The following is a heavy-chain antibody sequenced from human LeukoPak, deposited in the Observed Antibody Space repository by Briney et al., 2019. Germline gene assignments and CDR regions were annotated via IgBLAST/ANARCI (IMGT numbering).Heavy chain of an antibody. D-gene: IGHD6-19*01. J-gene: IGHJ4*02. Sequence: PSETLSLTCAVYGGSFSGYYWSWIRQPPGKGLEWIGEINHSGSTNYNPSLKSRVTISVDTSKNQFSLKLSSVTAADTAVYYCARRRIAVAGTRGRHFDYWGQGTLFLDSS. CDR1: GGSFSGYY. CDR3: ARRRIAVAGTRGRHFDY. CDR2: INHSGST. V-gene: IGHV4-34*01.